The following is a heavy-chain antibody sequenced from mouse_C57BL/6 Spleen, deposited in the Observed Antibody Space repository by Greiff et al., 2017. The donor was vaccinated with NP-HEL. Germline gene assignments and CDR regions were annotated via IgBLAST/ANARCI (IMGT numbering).Heavy chain of an antibody. V-gene: IGHV3-6*01. D-gene: IGHD3-3*01. Sequence: ESGPGLVKPSQSLSLTCSVTGYSITSGYYWNWIRQFPGNKLEWMGYISYDGSNNYNPTLKNRISITRDTSKNQFFLMLNSVTTEDTATYYCARSCGGGYFDYWGQGTTLTVSS. CDR3: ARSCGGGYFDY. J-gene: IGHJ2*01. CDR2: ISYDGSN. CDR1: GYSITSGYY.